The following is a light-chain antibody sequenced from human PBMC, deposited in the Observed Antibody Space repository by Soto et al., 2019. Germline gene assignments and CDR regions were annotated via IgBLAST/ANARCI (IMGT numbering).Light chain of an antibody. CDR1: QSVSSSY. Sequence: EIVLTQSPGTLSLSPGERATLTCRASQSVSSSYLDWYQQKLGQAPRLLIYGASSRATGIPDRFSGSGSGTDFTLTISRLEPEDFAVYYCQQYGSSPQTFGQGTKVEIK. CDR3: QQYGSSPQT. J-gene: IGKJ1*01. V-gene: IGKV3-20*01. CDR2: GAS.